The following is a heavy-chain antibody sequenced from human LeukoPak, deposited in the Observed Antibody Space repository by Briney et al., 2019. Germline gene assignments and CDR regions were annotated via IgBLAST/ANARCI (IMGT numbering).Heavy chain of an antibody. V-gene: IGHV3-20*04. Sequence: GGSLRLSCAASGFTFDDYEMSWVRQAPGKVLEWVSGINWNGGSTGYADSVKGRFTISRDNAKNSLYLQMNSLRAEDTAVYYCAKVRGVISPPFDYWGQGTLVTVSS. J-gene: IGHJ4*02. CDR2: INWNGGST. D-gene: IGHD3-10*01. CDR3: AKVRGVISPPFDY. CDR1: GFTFDDYE.